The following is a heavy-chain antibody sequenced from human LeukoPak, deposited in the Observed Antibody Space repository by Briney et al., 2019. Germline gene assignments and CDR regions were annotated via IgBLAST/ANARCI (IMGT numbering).Heavy chain of an antibody. V-gene: IGHV3-53*01. J-gene: IGHJ4*02. CDR3: AGAIGYFDY. CDR2: IYRDGST. CDR1: GFTVSNNY. D-gene: IGHD2-21*01. Sequence: PGRSLRLSCAASGFTVSNNYMSWVRQAPGKGLEWVSVIYRDGSTYYADSVKGRFTISRDNSKNTLSLQMNSLRAEDTAVYYCAGAIGYFDYWGQGTLVTASS.